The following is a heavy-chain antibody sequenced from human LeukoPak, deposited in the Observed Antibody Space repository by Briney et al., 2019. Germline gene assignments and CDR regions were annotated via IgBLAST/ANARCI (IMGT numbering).Heavy chain of an antibody. D-gene: IGHD6-19*01. CDR2: ISSSSSTI. V-gene: IGHV3-11*01. CDR1: GFTVSNNY. J-gene: IGHJ6*03. CDR3: AKDFSSGWEDYYYYYMDV. Sequence: GGSLRLSCAASGFTVSNNYMSWVRQAPGKGLEWVSYISSSSSTIYYADSVKGRFTISRDNAKNSLYLQMNSLRPEDTALYYCAKDFSSGWEDYYYYYMDVWGKGTTVTVSS.